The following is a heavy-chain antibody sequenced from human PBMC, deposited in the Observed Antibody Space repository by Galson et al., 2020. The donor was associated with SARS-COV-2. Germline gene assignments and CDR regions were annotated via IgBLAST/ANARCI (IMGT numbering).Heavy chain of an antibody. J-gene: IGHJ3*02. CDR3: ARDEGRWHAFDI. CDR1: GFTSSSYE. D-gene: IGHD3-10*01. V-gene: IGHV3-48*03. Sequence: GGSLRLSCAASGFTSSSYEMNWVRQAPGKGLEWVSYISSSGSTIYYADSVKGRFTISRDNAKNSLYLQMNSLRAEDTAVYYCARDEGRWHAFDIWGQGTMVTVSS. CDR2: ISSSGSTI.